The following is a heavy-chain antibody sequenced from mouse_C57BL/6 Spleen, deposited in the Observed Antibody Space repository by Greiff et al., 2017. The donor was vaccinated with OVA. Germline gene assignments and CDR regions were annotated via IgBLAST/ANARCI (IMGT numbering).Heavy chain of an antibody. CDR1: GYSFTSYY. J-gene: IGHJ3*01. Sequence: QVQLKQSGPELVKPGASVKISCKASGYSFTSYYIHWVKQRPGQGLAWIGWIYPGSGNTKYNEKFKGKATLTADTSSSTAYMQLSSLTSEDSAVYYCARGYYGSSYWFAYWGQGTLVTVSA. CDR2: IYPGSGNT. D-gene: IGHD1-1*01. CDR3: ARGYYGSSYWFAY. V-gene: IGHV1-66*01.